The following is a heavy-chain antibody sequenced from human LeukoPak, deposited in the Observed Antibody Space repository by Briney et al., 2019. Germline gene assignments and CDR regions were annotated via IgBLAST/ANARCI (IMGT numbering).Heavy chain of an antibody. V-gene: IGHV1-46*01. D-gene: IGHD3-10*01. J-gene: IGHJ4*02. CDR1: GYTFTSHY. CDR2: ANPNSGST. CDR3: ARSEYYGSGSFDY. Sequence: ASVKVSCQASGYTFTSHYINWVRQVPGQGLEWVGIANPNSGSTDSAQKFRGRVILTRDTFTSTFYMELSSLRSEDTAVYYCARSEYYGSGSFDYWGQGTLVTVSS.